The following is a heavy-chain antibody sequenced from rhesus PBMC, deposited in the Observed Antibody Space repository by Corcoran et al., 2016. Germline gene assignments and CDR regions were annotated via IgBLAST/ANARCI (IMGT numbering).Heavy chain of an antibody. Sequence: VQLQESGPAVVKPSETLSLTCAVSGGSLSSSNWWSWIRQSPGKGLEWIGGIEGMGENNEYNPARKSRVTISIDTSENQFALKLSSVTAADTAGYYCALAGGYRRRYFDIWGPGTPITISS. J-gene: IGHJ2*01. CDR2: IEGMGENN. CDR3: ALAGGYRRRYFDI. V-gene: IGHV4-93*02. D-gene: IGHD5-42*01. CDR1: GGSLSSSNW.